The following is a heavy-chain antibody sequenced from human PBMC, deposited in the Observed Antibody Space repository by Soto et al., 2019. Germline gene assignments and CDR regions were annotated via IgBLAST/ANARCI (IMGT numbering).Heavy chain of an antibody. CDR1: GDSVSSSSC. CDR3: VRSVPAATWQYSCMDV. J-gene: IGHJ6*02. CDR2: IYHSGTF. V-gene: IGHV4-4*02. Sequence: QVRLQESGPGLVEPSGTLSLTCAVSGDSVSSSSCWSWVRQAPGKGLEWIGEIYHSGTFNYNPSLGSRVSVSVDKSTNQLSLNLKSWTAADTAVYYCVRSVPAATWQYSCMDVWCQGNTVTVSS. D-gene: IGHD2-2*01.